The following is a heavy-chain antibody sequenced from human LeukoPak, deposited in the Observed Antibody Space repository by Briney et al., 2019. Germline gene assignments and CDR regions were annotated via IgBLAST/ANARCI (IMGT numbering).Heavy chain of an antibody. J-gene: IGHJ4*02. CDR1: GITVSSNY. Sequence: GGSLRLSCAGSGITVSSNYMSWVRQAPGKGLEWVSAMYSGGATYYADSVKGRFTISRDNSKNTLYLQMNRLRAEDTAVYYCARERGGYERNGYSDYWGQGTLVTVSS. CDR2: MYSGGAT. D-gene: IGHD3-22*01. CDR3: ARERGGYERNGYSDY. V-gene: IGHV3-66*01.